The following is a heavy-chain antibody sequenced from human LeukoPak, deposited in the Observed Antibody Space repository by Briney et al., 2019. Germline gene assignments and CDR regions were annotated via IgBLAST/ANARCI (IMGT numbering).Heavy chain of an antibody. CDR3: ARAHNWKYGTFDY. J-gene: IGHJ4*02. CDR2: ISSSSSYI. V-gene: IGHV3-21*01. CDR1: GFTFSSYS. D-gene: IGHD1-20*01. Sequence: PGGSLRLSCAASGFTFSSYSMNWVRQAPGKGLEWVSCISSSSSYIYNADSVKGRFTISRDNAKNSLYLQMSSLRVEDTAVYYCARAHNWKYGTFDYWGQGTLVTVSS.